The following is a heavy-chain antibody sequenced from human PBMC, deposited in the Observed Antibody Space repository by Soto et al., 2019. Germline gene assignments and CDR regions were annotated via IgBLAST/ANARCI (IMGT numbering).Heavy chain of an antibody. Sequence: SETLSLTCTVSGGSISSGGYYWSWIRQHPGKGLEWIGYIYYSGSTYYNPSLKSRVTISVDTSKNQFSLKLSSVTAADTAVYYCARGGAARPFDYWGQGTLVTVSS. V-gene: IGHV4-31*03. CDR1: GGSISSGGYY. CDR2: IYYSGST. D-gene: IGHD6-6*01. J-gene: IGHJ4*02. CDR3: ARGGAARPFDY.